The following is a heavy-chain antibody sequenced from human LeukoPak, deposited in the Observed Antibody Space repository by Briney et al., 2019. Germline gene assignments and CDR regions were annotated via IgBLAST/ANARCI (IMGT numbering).Heavy chain of an antibody. V-gene: IGHV4-4*07. J-gene: IGHJ4*02. CDR1: GGSFSGYY. D-gene: IGHD1-20*01. Sequence: SETLSLTCAVYGGSFSGYYWSWIRQPPGKGLEWIGRIYTSGSTNYNPSLKSRVTMSVDTSKDQFSLKLSSVTAADTAVYYCAREDNWNAPGYFDYWGQGTLVTVSS. CDR3: AREDNWNAPGYFDY. CDR2: IYTSGST.